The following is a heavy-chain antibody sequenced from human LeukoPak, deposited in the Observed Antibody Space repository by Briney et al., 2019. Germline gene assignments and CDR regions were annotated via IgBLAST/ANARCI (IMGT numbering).Heavy chain of an antibody. Sequence: PSETLSLTCTVSGGSISSHYWSWIRQPAGKGLEWIGRIYTSGSTNYNPSLKSRVTMSVDTSKNQFSLKLSSVTAADTAVYYCARDGSYYDIPTWYFDYWSQGTLVTVSS. CDR1: GGSISSHY. D-gene: IGHD1-26*01. J-gene: IGHJ4*02. CDR3: ARDGSYYDIPTWYFDY. CDR2: IYTSGST. V-gene: IGHV4-4*07.